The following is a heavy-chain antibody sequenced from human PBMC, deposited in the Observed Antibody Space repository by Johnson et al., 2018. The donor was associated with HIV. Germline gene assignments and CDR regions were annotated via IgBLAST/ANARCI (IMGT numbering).Heavy chain of an antibody. Sequence: VQLVESGGGLVQPGRSLRLSCTASGFTFGDYAMSWVRQAPGKWLEWVAFIRYDGSDKYYGDSVKGRFTISRDNSKNTLYLQMNSLRAEDTAVYYCARNSWGSSSGSRIWGQGTMVTVSS. J-gene: IGHJ3*02. CDR1: GFTFGDYA. D-gene: IGHD6-6*01. CDR3: ARNSWGSSSGSRI. CDR2: IRYDGSDK. V-gene: IGHV3-30*02.